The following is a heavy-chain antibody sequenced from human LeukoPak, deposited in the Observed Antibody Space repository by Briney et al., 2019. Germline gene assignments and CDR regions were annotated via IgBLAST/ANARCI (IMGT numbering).Heavy chain of an antibody. D-gene: IGHD5-24*01. CDR1: GGTFSSYA. V-gene: IGHV1-69*06. Sequence: SVKVSCKASGGTFSSYAISWVRQAPGQGLEWMGRIIPIFGTANYAQKFQGRVTITADKSTSTAYMELSSLRSEDTAVYYCAQEMATIFYDFDYWGQGTLVTVSS. J-gene: IGHJ4*02. CDR2: IIPIFGTA. CDR3: AQEMATIFYDFDY.